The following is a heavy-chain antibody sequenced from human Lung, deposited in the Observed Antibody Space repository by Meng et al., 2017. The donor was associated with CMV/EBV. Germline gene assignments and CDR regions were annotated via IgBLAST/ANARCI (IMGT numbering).Heavy chain of an antibody. CDR3: ARGVYSSGWYGNYFDY. J-gene: IGHJ4*03. D-gene: IGHD6-19*01. CDR2: INCNGGST. CDR1: GFTFDDYG. Sequence: GGSLRLSCAASGFTFDDYGMSWVRQAPGKGLEWVSGINCNGGSTAYADSVKGRFTISRDNAKNSLYLQMHSLRAEDTALYYCARGVYSSGWYGNYFDYWGQGTXVTVSS. V-gene: IGHV3-20*04.